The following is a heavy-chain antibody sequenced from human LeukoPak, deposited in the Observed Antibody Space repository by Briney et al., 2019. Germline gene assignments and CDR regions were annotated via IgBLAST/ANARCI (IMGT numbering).Heavy chain of an antibody. CDR2: ISYDGSNK. V-gene: IGHV3-30*03. CDR3: ATEHYYDSSGRGCYFDY. J-gene: IGHJ4*02. Sequence: PGRSLRLSCAASGFTFSSYGMHWVRQAPGKGLEWVAVISYDGSNKYYADSVKGRFTISRDNSKNALYLQMNSLRAEDTAVYYCATEHYYDSSGRGCYFDYWGQGTLVTVSS. CDR1: GFTFSSYG. D-gene: IGHD3-22*01.